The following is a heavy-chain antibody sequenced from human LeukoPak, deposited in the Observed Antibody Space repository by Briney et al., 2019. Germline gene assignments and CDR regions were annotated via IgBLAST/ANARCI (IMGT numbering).Heavy chain of an antibody. CDR3: TTDARITIFGVVTYYFDY. Sequence: KPGGSLRLSCAVSGFTFTDTYMTWIRQAPGKGLESLSYISPSGTDISYADSVKGRFTISRDNAKNSLYLQMNSLRAEDTAVYYCTTDARITIFGVVTYYFDYWGQGTLVTVSS. J-gene: IGHJ4*02. CDR1: GFTFTDTY. V-gene: IGHV3-11*04. CDR2: ISPSGTDI. D-gene: IGHD3-3*01.